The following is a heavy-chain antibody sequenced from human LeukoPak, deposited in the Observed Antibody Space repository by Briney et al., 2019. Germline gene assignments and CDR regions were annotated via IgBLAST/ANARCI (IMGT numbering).Heavy chain of an antibody. CDR3: ARGRSRIQLLGYFGY. D-gene: IGHD1-1*01. Sequence: SETLSLTCAVYGGSFSTYYWSWLRQAPGKGLEWIGEMDPSGITNYTPSLKSRVTIVGDPSKKQFSLKMTSVTAADTAVYYCARGRSRIQLLGYFGYWGQGTLVTVSS. J-gene: IGHJ4*02. CDR1: GGSFSTYY. CDR2: MDPSGIT. V-gene: IGHV4-34*01.